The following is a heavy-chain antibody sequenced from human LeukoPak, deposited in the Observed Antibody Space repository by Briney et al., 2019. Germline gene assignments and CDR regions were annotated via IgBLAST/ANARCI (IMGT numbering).Heavy chain of an antibody. CDR1: GGSISSGGYS. Sequence: SQTLSLTCAVSGGSISSGGYSWSWIRQPPGKGLEWIGYIYHSRSTYYNPSLKSRVTISVDRSKNQFSLKLSSVTAADTAVYYCARVSGQLWFFDYWGQGTLVTVSS. D-gene: IGHD5-18*01. CDR3: ARVSGQLWFFDY. V-gene: IGHV4-30-2*01. J-gene: IGHJ4*02. CDR2: IYHSRST.